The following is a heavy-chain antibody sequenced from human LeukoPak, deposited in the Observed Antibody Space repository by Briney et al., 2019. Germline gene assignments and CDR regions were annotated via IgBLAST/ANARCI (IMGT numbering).Heavy chain of an antibody. D-gene: IGHD5-24*01. Sequence: PRGSLRLSCVASGLTFSSYAMSWVRQAPGKGLEWVSGISGSGGSTYYADSVKGRFTISRDNSKNTLYLQMNSLRAQDTAVYYCAKKSSLSRDGYNSVEYGMDVWGQGTTVTVSS. CDR3: AKKSSLSRDGYNSVEYGMDV. CDR2: ISGSGGST. CDR1: GLTFSSYA. J-gene: IGHJ6*02. V-gene: IGHV3-23*01.